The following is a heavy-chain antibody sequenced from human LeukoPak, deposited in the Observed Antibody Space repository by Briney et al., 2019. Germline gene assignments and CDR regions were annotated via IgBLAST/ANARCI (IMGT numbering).Heavy chain of an antibody. V-gene: IGHV4-59*01. CDR3: ARDTYSGSYSVGGALDI. CDR2: IYYSGST. CDR1: GGSISSYY. D-gene: IGHD1-26*01. J-gene: IGHJ3*02. Sequence: SETLSLTCTVSGGSISSYYRSWIRQPPGKGLEWIGYIYYSGSTNYNPSLKSRVTISVDTSKNQFSLKLSSVTAADTAVYYCARDTYSGSYSVGGALDIWGQGTMVTVSS.